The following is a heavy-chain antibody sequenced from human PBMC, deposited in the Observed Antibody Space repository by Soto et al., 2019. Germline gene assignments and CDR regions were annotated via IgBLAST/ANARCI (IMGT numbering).Heavy chain of an antibody. CDR1: GFTFSNAW. J-gene: IGHJ6*02. CDR2: IKSKTDGGTT. CDR3: TTGRDSSSWTTPYHYYYGMDV. V-gene: IGHV3-15*01. Sequence: GSLRLSCAASGFTFSNAWMSWVRQAPGKGLEGGGRIKSKTDGGTTDYAAPVKGRFTISRDDSKNTLYLQMNSLKTEDTAVYYCTTGRDSSSWTTPYHYYYGMDVWGQGTTVTVSS. D-gene: IGHD6-13*01.